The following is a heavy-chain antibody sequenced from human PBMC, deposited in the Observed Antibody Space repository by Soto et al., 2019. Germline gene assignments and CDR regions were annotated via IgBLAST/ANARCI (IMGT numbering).Heavy chain of an antibody. Sequence: SVKVSSKVSGFSKTELPVHWLRQEPGKGLEWMGGFDPEDGETIYAQKFQGRVTMTEDTSTDTAYMELSSLRSEDTAVYYCATAPVEAAAVPEEFFYWGQGTLVTVSS. D-gene: IGHD6-13*01. CDR3: ATAPVEAAAVPEEFFY. CDR1: GFSKTELP. CDR2: FDPEDGET. J-gene: IGHJ4*02. V-gene: IGHV1-24*01.